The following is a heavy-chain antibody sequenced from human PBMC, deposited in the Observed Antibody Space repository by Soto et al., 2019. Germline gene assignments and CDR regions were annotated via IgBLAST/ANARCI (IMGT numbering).Heavy chain of an antibody. CDR3: AKDRGIIVKAGDAFDV. J-gene: IGHJ3*01. D-gene: IGHD3-16*02. CDR2: ISDSGDRT. CDR1: GFTLSMSA. V-gene: IGHV3-23*01. Sequence: EVQLMESGGGLVQPGGSLRLSCAGSGFTLSMSAVSWVRQAPGKGLEWVSYISDSGDRTYYADSVKGRFTISRDRSKNTVSLQMNTLRAEATALYYCAKDRGIIVKAGDAFDVWGQGTMVTVSS.